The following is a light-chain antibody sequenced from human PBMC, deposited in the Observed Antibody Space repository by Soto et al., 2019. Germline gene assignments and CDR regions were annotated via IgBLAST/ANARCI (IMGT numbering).Light chain of an antibody. J-gene: IGLJ2*01. V-gene: IGLV2-23*03. CDR3: CSYAGSSTFDVV. Sequence: QSALTQPASVSGSPGQSITISCTGTSSDVGSYNLVSWYQQHPGKAPKLMIYEGSKRHSGVSNRFSGSKSGNTASLTISGRQAEDEADYYCCSYAGSSTFDVVFGGGTKVTVL. CDR1: SSDVGSYNL. CDR2: EGS.